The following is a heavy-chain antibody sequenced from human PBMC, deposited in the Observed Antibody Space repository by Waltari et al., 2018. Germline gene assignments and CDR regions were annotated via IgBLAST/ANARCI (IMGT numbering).Heavy chain of an antibody. CDR3: ASERRYSTGWNFYGMDV. J-gene: IGHJ6*02. CDR2: ANPSGDYT. V-gene: IGHV1-46*01. Sequence: QVQLVQSGAEVKKPGASVKVSCKASGYTFSDYYVHWVRQAPGQGLEWKGIANPSGDYTIDAQKFQGRVSMTRDTSTSTVYMGLSSLRSEDTAVYFCASERRYSTGWNFYGMDVWGQGTTVTVSS. D-gene: IGHD6-19*01. CDR1: GYTFSDYY.